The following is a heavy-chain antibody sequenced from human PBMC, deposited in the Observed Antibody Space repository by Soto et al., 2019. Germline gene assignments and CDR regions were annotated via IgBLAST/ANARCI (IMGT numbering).Heavy chain of an antibody. CDR2: IYQSGST. Sequence: QVQLQESGPGLVKPSGTLSLTCAVSGGAISSSKWWSWVRQPPGKGLEWIGEIYQSGSTNYNPSLERVGIRAVDKSRNQLSGKLTSVSAGDTAGYYCARASATIAAAAIFDYWGQGTLVTVSS. J-gene: IGHJ4*02. CDR3: ARASATIAAAAIFDY. CDR1: GGAISSSKW. V-gene: IGHV4-4*02. D-gene: IGHD6-13*01.